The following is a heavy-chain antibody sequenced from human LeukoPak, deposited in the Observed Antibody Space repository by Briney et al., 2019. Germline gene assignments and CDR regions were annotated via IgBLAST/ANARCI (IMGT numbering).Heavy chain of an antibody. CDR2: IWYDGSNK. J-gene: IGHJ4*02. CDR3: AREGPRGDSQFDY. CDR1: GFTFSSYG. D-gene: IGHD2-21*01. Sequence: GRSLRLSCAASGFTFSSYGMHWVRQAPGKGLEWVALIWYDGSNKYYTDSVKGRLTISRDNSKNTLYLQMNSLRAEDTAIYYCAREGPRGDSQFDYWGQGTLVTVSS. V-gene: IGHV3-33*01.